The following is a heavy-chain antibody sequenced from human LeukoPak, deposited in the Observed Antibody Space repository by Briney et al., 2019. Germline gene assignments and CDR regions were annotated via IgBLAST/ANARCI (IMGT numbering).Heavy chain of an antibody. D-gene: IGHD7-27*01. CDR2: VFYSGNT. CDR3: AGRPRTGDRDY. V-gene: IGHV4-39*07. Sequence: PSETLSLTCTVSGDFISISSYYWAWIRQPPGKEPEWIGGVFYSGNTNYNPSLKSRVTISVDTSKNQFSLKLSSVTAADTAVYYCAGRPRTGDRDYWGQGTLVTVSS. CDR1: GDFISISSYY. J-gene: IGHJ4*02.